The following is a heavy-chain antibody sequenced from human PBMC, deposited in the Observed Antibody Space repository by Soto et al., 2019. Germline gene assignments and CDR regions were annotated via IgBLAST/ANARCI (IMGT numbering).Heavy chain of an antibody. CDR3: ARDTPLSITGTTGDAFDI. D-gene: IGHD1-7*01. CDR1: GFTFSSYE. Sequence: GGSLRLSCAASGFTFSSYEMNWVRQAPGKGLEWVSYISSSGSTIYYADSVKGRFTISRDNAKNSLYLQMNSLRAEDTAVYYCARDTPLSITGTTGDAFDIWGQGTMVTVSS. J-gene: IGHJ3*02. V-gene: IGHV3-48*03. CDR2: ISSSGSTI.